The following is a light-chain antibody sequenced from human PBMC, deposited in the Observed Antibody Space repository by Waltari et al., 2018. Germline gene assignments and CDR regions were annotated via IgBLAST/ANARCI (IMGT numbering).Light chain of an antibody. V-gene: IGLV2-14*01. CDR1: SSDVAGYAF. Sequence: QSALTQPASVSGSPGQSITISCTGTSSDVAGYAFASSYQHHPGNAPKLMIYEVSHRPSGVSNRFSGSKSGNTASLTISGLQAEDEANYYGSSYRSSSTLGVFGGGTKLTVL. CDR2: EVS. CDR3: SSYRSSSTLGV. J-gene: IGLJ3*02.